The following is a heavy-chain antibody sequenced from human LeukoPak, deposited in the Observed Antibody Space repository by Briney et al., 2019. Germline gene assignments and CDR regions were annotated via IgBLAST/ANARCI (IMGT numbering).Heavy chain of an antibody. CDR3: AKEGDRGEALYYYYMDV. CDR2: IWYDGSNI. V-gene: IGHV3-33*06. Sequence: GRSLRLSCAASGFMFSDYGMHWVRQAPGKGLEWVAAIWYDGSNIFYADSVKGRFTISRDNSKNALYLQVNSLRAEDTADYYCAKEGDRGEALYYYYMDVWGNGTTVTVSS. CDR1: GFMFSDYG. D-gene: IGHD3-10*01. J-gene: IGHJ6*03.